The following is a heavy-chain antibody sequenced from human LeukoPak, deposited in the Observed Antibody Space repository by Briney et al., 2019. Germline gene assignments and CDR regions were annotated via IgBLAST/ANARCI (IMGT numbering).Heavy chain of an antibody. Sequence: SETLSLTCTVSGGSVNNGPYYWSWIRQHPGKGLEWIGYISYTGGTYYNPSLESRVSMSVGTSKNQFSLKLSSVTAADTAMYYCARIIVGASFDYWGQGTLVTVSS. CDR2: ISYTGGT. J-gene: IGHJ4*02. CDR3: ARIIVGASFDY. D-gene: IGHD1-26*01. CDR1: GGSVNNGPYY. V-gene: IGHV4-31*03.